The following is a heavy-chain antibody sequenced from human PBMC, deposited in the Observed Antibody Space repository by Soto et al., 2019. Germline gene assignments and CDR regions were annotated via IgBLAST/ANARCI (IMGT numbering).Heavy chain of an antibody. CDR3: ATIHRINWNDLYYYYYGMDV. D-gene: IGHD1-20*01. Sequence: ASVKVSCKVSGYTLTELSMHWVRQAPGKGLEWMGGFDPGDGETIYAQKFQGRVTMTEDTSTDTAYMELSSLRSEDTAVYYCATIHRINWNDLYYYYYGMDVWGQGTTVTVS. J-gene: IGHJ6*02. V-gene: IGHV1-24*01. CDR1: GYTLTELS. CDR2: FDPGDGET.